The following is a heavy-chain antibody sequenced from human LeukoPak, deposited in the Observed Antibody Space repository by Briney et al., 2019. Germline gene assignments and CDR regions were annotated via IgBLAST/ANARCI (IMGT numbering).Heavy chain of an antibody. CDR2: ISSDGITT. J-gene: IGHJ3*01. V-gene: IGHV3-74*01. CDR1: GFTFSSSW. D-gene: IGHD3-3*01. CDR3: ARMEVA. Sequence: GGSLRLSCAASGFTFSSSWMHWVRQVPGKGLVWVSRISSDGITTNYADSVRGRFTISRDNAKNTVYLQMNSLRAEDTAVYYCARMEVAWGQGTIVTVSS.